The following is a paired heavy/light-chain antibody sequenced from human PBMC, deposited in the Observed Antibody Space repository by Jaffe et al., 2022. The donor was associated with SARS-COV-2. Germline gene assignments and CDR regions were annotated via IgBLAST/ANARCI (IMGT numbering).Heavy chain of an antibody. CDR2: ISAYNGNT. J-gene: IGHJ2*01. Sequence: QVQLVQSGAEVKKPGASVKVSCKASGYTFTSYGISWVRQAPGQGLEWMGWISAYNGNTNYAQKLQGRVTMTTDTSTSTAYMELRSLRSDDTAVYYCARSPPPVWSGYYTGMNWYFDLWGRGTLVTVSS. D-gene: IGHD3-3*01. V-gene: IGHV1-18*01. CDR1: GYTFTSYG. CDR3: ARSPPPVWSGYYTGMNWYFDL.
Light chain of an antibody. V-gene: IGKV4-1*01. J-gene: IGKJ3*01. CDR3: QQYYSTPL. Sequence: DIVMTQSPDSLAVSLGERATINCKSSQSVLYSSNNKNYLAWYQQKPGQPPKLLIYWASTRESGVPDRFSGSGSGTDFTLTISSLQAEDVAVYYCQQYYSTPLFGPGTKVDIK. CDR1: QSVLYSSNNKNY. CDR2: WAS.